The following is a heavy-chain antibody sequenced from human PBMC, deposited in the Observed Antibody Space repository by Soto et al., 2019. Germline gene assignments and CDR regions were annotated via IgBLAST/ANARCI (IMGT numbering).Heavy chain of an antibody. CDR2: IIPILGIA. V-gene: IGHV1-69*02. D-gene: IGHD5-18*01. Sequence: QVQLVQSGAEVKKPGSSVKVSCKASGGTFSSYTISWVRQAPGQGLEWMGRIIPILGIANYAQKFQGRVTITADKSTSTAYMELSSLRSEDSAVNYCARLVDTADFDDWGQGTLVTVSS. CDR1: GGTFSSYT. CDR3: ARLVDTADFDD. J-gene: IGHJ4*02.